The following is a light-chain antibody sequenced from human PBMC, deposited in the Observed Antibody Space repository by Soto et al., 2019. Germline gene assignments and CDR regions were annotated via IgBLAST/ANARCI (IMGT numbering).Light chain of an antibody. CDR1: SSNIGSNS. CDR2: SSN. Sequence: QPVLTKPHSGSGTPGQRGTITCSGSSSNIGSNSVHWFQQVPGTAPKPLIYSSNQRPSGVPERFSGSKSGTSASLAISGLQSEDEADYYCAAWDDSLNGHIFGTVTKVTVL. CDR3: AAWDDSLNGHI. V-gene: IGLV1-44*01. J-gene: IGLJ1*01.